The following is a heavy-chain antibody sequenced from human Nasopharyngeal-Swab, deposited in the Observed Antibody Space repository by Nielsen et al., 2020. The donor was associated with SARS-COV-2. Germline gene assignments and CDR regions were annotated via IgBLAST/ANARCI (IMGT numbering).Heavy chain of an antibody. V-gene: IGHV3-48*03. Sequence: GGSLRLSCAASGFTFSSYEMNWVRQAPGKGLEWVSYISSSGSTIYYADSVKGRLTISRDNAKNSLYLQMNSLRAEDTAVYYCARASLSGSSTGRRAFDIWGQGTMVTVSS. CDR2: ISSSGSTI. CDR1: GFTFSSYE. CDR3: ARASLSGSSTGRRAFDI. J-gene: IGHJ3*02. D-gene: IGHD1-26*01.